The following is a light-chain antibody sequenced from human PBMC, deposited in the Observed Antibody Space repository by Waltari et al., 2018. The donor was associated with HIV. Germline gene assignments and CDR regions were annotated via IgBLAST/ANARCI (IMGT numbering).Light chain of an antibody. J-gene: IGLJ2*01. CDR3: QSYDNSLNAWV. CDR1: SSNIGADNN. CDR2: DNN. Sequence: QSVLTQPPSVSGAPGQRVTIPCAGRSSNIGADNNVHWYQLLPGAAPKVLIYDNNNRPSGVPDRFSGSKSGTSASLAVSGLQADDETDYYCQSYDNSLNAWVFGGGTKLTVL. V-gene: IGLV1-40*01.